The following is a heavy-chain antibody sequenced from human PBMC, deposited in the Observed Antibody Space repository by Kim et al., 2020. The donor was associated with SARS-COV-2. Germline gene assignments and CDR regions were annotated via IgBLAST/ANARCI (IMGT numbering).Heavy chain of an antibody. Sequence: KFQGRVTITADKSTSTAYMELSSLRSEDTAVYYCARVSYCTNGVCWYFDLWGRGTLVTVSS. J-gene: IGHJ2*01. D-gene: IGHD2-8*01. V-gene: IGHV1-69*04. CDR3: ARVSYCTNGVCWYFDL.